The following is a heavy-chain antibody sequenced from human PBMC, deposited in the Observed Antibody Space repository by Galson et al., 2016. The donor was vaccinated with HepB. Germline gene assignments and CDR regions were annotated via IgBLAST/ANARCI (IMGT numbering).Heavy chain of an antibody. V-gene: IGHV3-23*01. J-gene: IGHJ4*02. CDR1: GFSFSSYA. CDR3: AKIHLAGDSSGYYYEYFDY. CDR2: ISVSGGGT. Sequence: LRLSCAASGFSFSSYAMTWVRQTPGKGLEWVSSISVSGGGTYSADSVKGRFTISRDNSKNTLYLQMNRLRVEDTAVYYCAKIHLAGDSSGYYYEYFDYWGQGTLVTVSS. D-gene: IGHD3-22*01.